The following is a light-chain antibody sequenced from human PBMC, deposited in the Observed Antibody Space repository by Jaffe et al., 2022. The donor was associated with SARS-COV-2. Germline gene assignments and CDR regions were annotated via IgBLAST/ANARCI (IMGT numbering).Light chain of an antibody. CDR1: SSDVGGYNY. Sequence: QSALTQPASVSGSPGQSITISCAGTSSDVGGYNYVSWYRQHPGKAPKLMIYDVSNRPSGVSNRFSGSKSGNTASLTISGLQAEDEADYYCSSYTISSSRVVFGGGTKLTVL. J-gene: IGLJ2*01. V-gene: IGLV2-14*03. CDR2: DVS. CDR3: SSYTISSSRVV.